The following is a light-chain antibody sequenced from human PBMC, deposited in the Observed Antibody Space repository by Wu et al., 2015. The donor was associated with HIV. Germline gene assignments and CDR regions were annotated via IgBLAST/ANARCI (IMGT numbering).Light chain of an antibody. CDR2: STX. CDR3: QQYGSSQWT. V-gene: IGKV3-20*01. Sequence: FSCRASQSVTTGNLDLGPSKHLARLPRLLIFSTXHRATGIPDRFSGSGSGTEFTLTISRLEPEDFAVYYCQQYGSSQWTFGQGTKVEIK. CDR1: QSVTTGN. J-gene: IGKJ1*01.